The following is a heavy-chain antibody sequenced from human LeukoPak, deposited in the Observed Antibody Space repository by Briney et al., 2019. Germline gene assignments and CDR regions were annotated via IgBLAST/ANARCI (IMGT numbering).Heavy chain of an antibody. CDR2: IIPIFGTA. Sequence: ASVKVSCKASGGTFSSYAISWVRQAPGQGLEWMGGIIPIFGTANYAQKFQGRVTITADKSTSAAYMELSSLRSEDTAVYYCARDKGYSSSWPYMDVWGKGTTVTISS. D-gene: IGHD6-13*01. V-gene: IGHV1-69*06. CDR3: ARDKGYSSSWPYMDV. J-gene: IGHJ6*03. CDR1: GGTFSSYA.